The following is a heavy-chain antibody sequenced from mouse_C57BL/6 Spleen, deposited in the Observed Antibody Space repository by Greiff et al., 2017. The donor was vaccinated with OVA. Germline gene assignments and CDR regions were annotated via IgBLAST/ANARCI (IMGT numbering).Heavy chain of an antibody. CDR1: GYAFSSSW. D-gene: IGHD3-1*01. Sequence: QVQLQQSGPELVKHGASVKISCKASGYAFSSSWMNWVKQRPGKGLEWIGRIYPGDGDTNYNGKFKGKATLTSDKSSSTAYMQLSSLTSEDSAVYFCARRGANYFDYWGQGTTLTVSS. CDR3: ARRGANYFDY. CDR2: IYPGDGDT. V-gene: IGHV1-82*01. J-gene: IGHJ2*01.